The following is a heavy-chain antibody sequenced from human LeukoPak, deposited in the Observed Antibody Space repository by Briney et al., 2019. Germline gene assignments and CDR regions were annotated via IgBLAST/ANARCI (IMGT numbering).Heavy chain of an antibody. V-gene: IGHV3-7*01. Sequence: GGSLRLSCAASGFTSSNYWMSWVRQAPGKGRERVANIKQDGSEKYYVDSVKGRFTISRDNAKNSLYLQMNSLRAEDTAIYYCAKPSIRGEDYFDYWGQGTLVTVSS. CDR2: IKQDGSEK. J-gene: IGHJ4*02. CDR3: AKPSIRGEDYFDY. D-gene: IGHD7-27*01. CDR1: GFTSSNYW.